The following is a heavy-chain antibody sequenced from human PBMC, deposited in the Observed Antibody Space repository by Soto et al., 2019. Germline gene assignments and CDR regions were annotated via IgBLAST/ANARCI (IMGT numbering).Heavy chain of an antibody. CDR1: GFTFSSYA. CDR3: AKDQYYDSSGYYSKSFFDY. CDR2: ISSSGGST. D-gene: IGHD3-22*01. J-gene: IGHJ4*02. V-gene: IGHV3-23*01. Sequence: GGSMKLSCAASGFTFSSYAMSWVRQATGKGLGWVSAISSSGGSTFYADSVKGRFTISRDNSRNTLYLQMNSLRAEDTAVYYCAKDQYYDSSGYYSKSFFDYWGQGTLVTVSS.